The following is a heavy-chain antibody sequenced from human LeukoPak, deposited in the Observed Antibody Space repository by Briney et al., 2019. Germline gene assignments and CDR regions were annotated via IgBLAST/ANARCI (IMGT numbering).Heavy chain of an antibody. CDR1: GGSVSSGSYY. Sequence: SETLSLTCTVSGGSVSSGSYYWSWIRQPPGKGLEWIGYIYYSGSTNYNPSLKSRVTISVDTSKNQFSLKLSSVTAADAAVYYCARGLQSWFDPWGQGTLVTVSP. CDR2: IYYSGST. J-gene: IGHJ5*02. V-gene: IGHV4-61*01. CDR3: ARGLQSWFDP.